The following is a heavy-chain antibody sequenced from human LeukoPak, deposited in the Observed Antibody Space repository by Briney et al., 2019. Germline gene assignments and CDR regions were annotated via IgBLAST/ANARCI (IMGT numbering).Heavy chain of an antibody. CDR1: GGSISSHY. J-gene: IGHJ1*01. Sequence: PSETLSLTCTVSGGSISSHYWSWIRQPPGKGLEWIGYIYYSGSTNYNPSLKSRVTISGDTSKKQFSLKLSSVTAADTAVYYCARGVYDYDSAAYSIWGQGTLVTVSS. CDR2: IYYSGST. V-gene: IGHV4-59*11. D-gene: IGHD3-22*01. CDR3: ARGVYDYDSAAYSI.